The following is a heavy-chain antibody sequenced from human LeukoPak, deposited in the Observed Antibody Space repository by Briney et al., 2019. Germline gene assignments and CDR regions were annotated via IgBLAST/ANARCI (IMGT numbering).Heavy chain of an antibody. CDR1: GFTVSSDY. D-gene: IGHD3-10*01. V-gene: IGHV3-15*01. CDR3: TTDRGLTMIRGLPFDY. CDR2: IKSKADGWTA. J-gene: IGHJ4*02. Sequence: GGSLRLSCAASGFTVSSDYMSWVRQAPGKGLEWVGLIKSKADGWTADYAAPVKGRFTISRDDSQNTLYLQMNSLKTEDTALYYCTTDRGLTMIRGLPFDYWGQGALVTVSS.